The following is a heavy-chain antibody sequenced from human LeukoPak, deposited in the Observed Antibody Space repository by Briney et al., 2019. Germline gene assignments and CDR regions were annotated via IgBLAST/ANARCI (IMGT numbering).Heavy chain of an antibody. D-gene: IGHD5-12*01. J-gene: IGHJ4*02. Sequence: SETLSLTCSVSGGSISGTDYYWSWIRQPPRKGLEWIGYVHHSGSTSYNPSLKSRITISVDTSMNQFSLKLTSMTAADTAVYYCAGRGYAMAYWGQGTLVTVSS. CDR2: VHHSGST. V-gene: IGHV4-30-4*01. CDR1: GGSISGTDYY. CDR3: AGRGYAMAY.